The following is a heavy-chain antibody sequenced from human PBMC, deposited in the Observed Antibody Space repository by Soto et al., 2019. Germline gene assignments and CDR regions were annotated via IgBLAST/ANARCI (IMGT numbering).Heavy chain of an antibody. CDR3: AKDQGSSWYEIDY. V-gene: IGHV3-23*01. Sequence: EVQLLESGGSLVQPGGSLRLSCAASGFTFSNYAVTWVRQAPGKGLEWVSTISGSGGSTYYADSVKGRFTISRDNSKNTQYLQMNSLSAEDTAVYYCAKDQGSSWYEIDYWGQGTLVTVSS. D-gene: IGHD6-13*01. J-gene: IGHJ4*02. CDR1: GFTFSNYA. CDR2: ISGSGGST.